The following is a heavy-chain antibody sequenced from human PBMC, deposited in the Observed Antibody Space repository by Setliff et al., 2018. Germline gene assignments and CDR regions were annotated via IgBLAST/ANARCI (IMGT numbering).Heavy chain of an antibody. J-gene: IGHJ6*03. V-gene: IGHV1-18*01. D-gene: IGHD2-2*01. CDR2: ISPYNGKT. Sequence: GASVKVSCKASADTFSRYDITWVRQAPGQGLEWMGWISPYNGKTEHAQMFQGRVTMATDRTTNTAYMELRSLKSDDTAVYYCARGSRSWGPRDYYYMDVWGKGTTVTVSS. CDR1: ADTFSRYD. CDR3: ARGSRSWGPRDYYYMDV.